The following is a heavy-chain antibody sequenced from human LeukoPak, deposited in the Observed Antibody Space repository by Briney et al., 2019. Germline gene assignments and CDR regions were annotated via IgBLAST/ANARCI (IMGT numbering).Heavy chain of an antibody. Sequence: GGSLRLFCAASGFTFSSYAMSWVRQAPGKGLEWVSAISGAGDSTYYADSVKGRFTISRDNSKDTLYLQMNSLRAEDTAVYYCAKRKYSNSGVFDYWGQGTLVTVSS. CDR3: AKRKYSNSGVFDY. V-gene: IGHV3-23*01. D-gene: IGHD6-6*01. CDR1: GFTFSSYA. CDR2: ISGAGDST. J-gene: IGHJ4*02.